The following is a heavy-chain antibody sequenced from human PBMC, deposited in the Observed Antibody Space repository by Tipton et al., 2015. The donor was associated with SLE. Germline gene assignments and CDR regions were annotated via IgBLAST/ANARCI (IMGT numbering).Heavy chain of an antibody. D-gene: IGHD5-12*01. CDR1: GYSISNGYF. CDR3: ARHPSSLRGYDYSYFDY. J-gene: IGHJ4*02. Sequence: LRLSCAVSGYSISNGYFWGWIRQPPGQGLEWIGSIYESGTTYYSPSLKSRVTISVDTSKNHFSLNLSSVTAADTAVYYCARHPSSLRGYDYSYFDYWGQGTLVTVSP. CDR2: IYESGTT. V-gene: IGHV4-38-2*01.